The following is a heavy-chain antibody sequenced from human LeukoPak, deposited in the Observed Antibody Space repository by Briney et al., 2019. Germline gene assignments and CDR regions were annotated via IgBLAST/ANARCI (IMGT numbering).Heavy chain of an antibody. CDR3: AKGREWLFSYFDF. CDR1: GFTFSNYA. Sequence: GGSLRLSCAASGFTFSNYAMSWVRQAPGKGLEWVAAINNDGRSTYYAYSVKGRFTISRDNSKNTLYLQMNSLRADDSAVYFCAKGREWLFSYFDFWGQGTLVTVSS. CDR2: INNDGRST. D-gene: IGHD3-10*01. J-gene: IGHJ4*02. V-gene: IGHV3-23*01.